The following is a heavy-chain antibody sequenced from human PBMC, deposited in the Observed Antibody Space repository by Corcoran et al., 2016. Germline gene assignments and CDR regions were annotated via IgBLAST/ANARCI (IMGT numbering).Heavy chain of an antibody. V-gene: IGHV5-10-1*03. CDR1: GYSFTNYW. CDR3: ATTGTVTTYYYYYYYGMDV. CDR2: IDPSDSYT. D-gene: IGHD4-17*01. J-gene: IGHJ6*02. Sequence: EVQLVQSGAEVKKHGESLRISCKGSGYSFTNYWISWVRQMPGKGLEWMGRIDPSDSYTNYSPSFQGHVTISADKSISTAYLQWSSLKASDTAMYYCATTGTVTTYYYYYYYGMDVWGQGTTVTVSS.